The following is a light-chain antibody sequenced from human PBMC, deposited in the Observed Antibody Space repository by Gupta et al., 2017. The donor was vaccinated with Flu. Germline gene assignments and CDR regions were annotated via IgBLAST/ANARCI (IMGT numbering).Light chain of an antibody. CDR2: LNSDGSH. J-gene: IGLJ3*02. V-gene: IGLV4-69*01. Sequence: QLVLTQPPSASASLGASVKLTCTLSSGRSNYAIAWHQQQPEKGPRYLMVLNSDGSHSKGDGIPDRFSGSSSGAERYLTISSLQSEDEVDYYCQTWGTGFRVFGGGTKLTVL. CDR1: SGRSNYA. CDR3: QTWGTGFRV.